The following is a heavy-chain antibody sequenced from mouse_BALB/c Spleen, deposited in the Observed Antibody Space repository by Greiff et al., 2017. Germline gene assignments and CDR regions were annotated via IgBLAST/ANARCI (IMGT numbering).Heavy chain of an antibody. CDR2: ISTYYGNT. J-gene: IGHJ4*01. D-gene: IGHD2-4*01. CDR1: GYTFTDYA. Sequence: VMLVESGPELVRPGVSVKISCKGSGYTFTDYAMHWVKQSHAKSLEWIGVISTYYGNTNYNQKFKGKATMTVDKSSSTAYMELARLTSEDSAIYYCARGTMMAMDYWGQGTSVTVSS. V-gene: IGHV1-67*01. CDR3: ARGTMMAMDY.